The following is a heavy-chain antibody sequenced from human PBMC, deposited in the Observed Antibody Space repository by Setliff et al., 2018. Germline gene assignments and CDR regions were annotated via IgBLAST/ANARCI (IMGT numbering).Heavy chain of an antibody. Sequence: PGGSLRLSCTASGLSYSNVWVSWVRQAPGKGLEWVSTTYSGDRNTFYTDSVQGRFTICRDGSKNALFLHMTSLRAEDTAVYYCAKAQVEQRWGFESWGQGTPVTVSS. CDR3: AKAQVEQRWGFES. V-gene: IGHV3-23*03. CDR1: GLSYSNVW. CDR2: TYSGDRNT. J-gene: IGHJ4*02. D-gene: IGHD3-16*01.